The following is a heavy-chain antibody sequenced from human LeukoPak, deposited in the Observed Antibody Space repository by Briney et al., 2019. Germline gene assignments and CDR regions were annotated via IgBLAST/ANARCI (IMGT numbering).Heavy chain of an antibody. J-gene: IGHJ4*02. D-gene: IGHD3-22*01. CDR2: IIPILGIA. V-gene: IGHV1-69*02. CDR1: GGTFSSYT. CDR3: ARSRYDSSGYYYY. Sequence: SVKVSCKASGGTFSSYTISWVRQAPGQGLEWMGRIIPILGIANYAQKFQGRVTITADESTSTAYMELSSLRSEDTAVYYCARSRYDSSGYYYYRGQGTLVTVSS.